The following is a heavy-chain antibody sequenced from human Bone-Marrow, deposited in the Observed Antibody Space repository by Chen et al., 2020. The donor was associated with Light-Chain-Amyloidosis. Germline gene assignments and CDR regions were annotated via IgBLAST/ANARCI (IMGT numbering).Heavy chain of an antibody. J-gene: IGHJ4*02. V-gene: IGHV5-51*01. CDR2: IYPDDSDA. CDR1: GYTFPNYC. CDR3: ARRRDGYNFDY. D-gene: IGHD5-12*01. Sequence: EVQLEQSGPEVKKPGESLKISCKGSGYTFPNYCIGWVRQRPGKGLGWVGVIYPDDSDARYSPSFEGQVTISADKSITTAYLQWRSLKASDTAMYYCARRRDGYNFDYWGQGTLVTVSS.